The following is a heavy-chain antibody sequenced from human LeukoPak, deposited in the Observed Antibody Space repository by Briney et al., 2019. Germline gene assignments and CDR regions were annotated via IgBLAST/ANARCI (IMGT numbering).Heavy chain of an antibody. CDR2: ISSSGSTI. CDR3: AREAGYCSSTSCSYYYYMDV. CDR1: GFTFSDYY. D-gene: IGHD2-2*03. V-gene: IGHV3-11*04. J-gene: IGHJ6*03. Sequence: GGSLRLSCAASGFTFSDYYMTWIRQAPGRGLEWVSYISSSGSTIYYADSAKGRFTISRDSAKNSLFLQMNNLRAEDTAVYYCAREAGYCSSTSCSYYYYMDVWGKGTTVTVSS.